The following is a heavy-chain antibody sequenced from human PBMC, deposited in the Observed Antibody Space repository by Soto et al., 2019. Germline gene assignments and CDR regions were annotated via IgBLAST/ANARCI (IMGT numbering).Heavy chain of an antibody. V-gene: IGHV3-23*01. CDR1: GFTFSSYA. CDR3: AKDLGGGGGGFYYYYGMDV. D-gene: IGHD3-16*01. J-gene: IGHJ6*02. Sequence: EVQLLESGGGLVQPGGSLRLSCAASGFTFSSYAMSWVRQAPGKGLEWVSAISGSGGSTYYADSVKGRFTISRDNSKNTLYLQKNRLRAEDTAVYYCAKDLGGGGGGFYYYYGMDVWGQGTTVTVSS. CDR2: ISGSGGST.